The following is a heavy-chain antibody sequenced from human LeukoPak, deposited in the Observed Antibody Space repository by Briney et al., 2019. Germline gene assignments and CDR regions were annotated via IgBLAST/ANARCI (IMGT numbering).Heavy chain of an antibody. V-gene: IGHV3-23*01. D-gene: IGHD3-3*01. CDR1: GFTFSSYA. CDR3: AKGGQPEGVITIFGVVIDWFDP. CDR2: ISGSGGST. J-gene: IGHJ5*02. Sequence: QPGGSLRLSCAASGFTFSSYAMSWVRQAPGKGLEWVSAISGSGGSTYYADSVKGRFTISRDNSKNTLYLQMNSLRAEDTAVYYCAKGGQPEGVITIFGVVIDWFDPWGQGTLVTVSS.